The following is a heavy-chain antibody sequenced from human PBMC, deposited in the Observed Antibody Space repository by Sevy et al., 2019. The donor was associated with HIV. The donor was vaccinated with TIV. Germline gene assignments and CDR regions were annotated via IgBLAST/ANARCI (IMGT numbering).Heavy chain of an antibody. D-gene: IGHD2-2*01. Sequence: GGSLRLSCAASGFTFSSYSMNWVRQAPGKGLEWVSSISSSSSYIYYADSVKGRFTISRDNAKNSLYLQMNSLRAKDTAVYYCARYCSSTSCRHGYYYGMDVWGQGTTVTVSS. CDR3: ARYCSSTSCRHGYYYGMDV. CDR1: GFTFSSYS. CDR2: ISSSSSYI. V-gene: IGHV3-21*01. J-gene: IGHJ6*02.